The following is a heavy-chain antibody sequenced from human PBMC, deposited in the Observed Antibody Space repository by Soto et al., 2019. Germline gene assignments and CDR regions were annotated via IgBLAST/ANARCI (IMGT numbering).Heavy chain of an antibody. J-gene: IGHJ3*02. CDR1: GGSISSSHW. Sequence: QVQLQESGPGLVKPSGTLSLTCAVSGGSISSSHWWTWVRQPPGKGLDWIGEIFHSGSTNYNPSLRSGVTISQDKSRTPFSLTLRSVTAADTAVYYCARSPSRSWFGGGAFDIWGQGTMVTVSS. V-gene: IGHV4-4*02. CDR3: ARSPSRSWFGGGAFDI. D-gene: IGHD6-13*01. CDR2: IFHSGST.